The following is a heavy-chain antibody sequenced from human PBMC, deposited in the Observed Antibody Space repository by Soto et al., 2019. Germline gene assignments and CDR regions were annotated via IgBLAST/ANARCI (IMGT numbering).Heavy chain of an antibody. J-gene: IGHJ4*02. Sequence: PLATLSFTCTVSGYSISSGSYLAWIRQAPGKWPEWIASIYHGGTTFYNPSLKSRITISVDTSNNQFSLKLTSGTAADTAVYYCERVHVIVLAGITFESWGQGTMVTVSS. D-gene: IGHD3-16*02. CDR1: GYSISSGSY. CDR3: ERVHVIVLAGITFES. V-gene: IGHV4-38-2*02. CDR2: IYHGGTT.